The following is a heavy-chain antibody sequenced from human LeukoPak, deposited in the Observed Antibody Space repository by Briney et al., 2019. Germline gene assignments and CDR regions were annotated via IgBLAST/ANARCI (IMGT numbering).Heavy chain of an antibody. CDR2: IYHSGST. Sequence: SETLSLTCTVSGYSISSGYYWGWIRQPPGKGLEWIGSIYHSGSTYYNPSLKSRVTISVDTSKNQFSLKLSSVTAADTAVYYCARQALWFGERRAFDIWGQGTMVTVSS. V-gene: IGHV4-38-2*02. J-gene: IGHJ3*02. D-gene: IGHD3-10*01. CDR3: ARQALWFGERRAFDI. CDR1: GYSISSGYY.